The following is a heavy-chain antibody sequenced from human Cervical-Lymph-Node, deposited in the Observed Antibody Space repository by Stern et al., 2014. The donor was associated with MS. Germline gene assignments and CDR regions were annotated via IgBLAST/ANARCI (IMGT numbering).Heavy chain of an antibody. V-gene: IGHV4-39*02. J-gene: IGHJ5*02. Sequence: QLQLQESGPGLVKPSETLSLTCTVSGGSISSSSYYWGWIRQPPGKGLEWIGSIYYSGSTYSKPSLKSRVTISVDTSQKHFSLKRSSVTAADTAVYYCARWAYSSGWYNWFDPWGQGTLVTVSS. D-gene: IGHD3-22*01. CDR1: GGSISSSSYY. CDR3: ARWAYSSGWYNWFDP. CDR2: IYYSGST.